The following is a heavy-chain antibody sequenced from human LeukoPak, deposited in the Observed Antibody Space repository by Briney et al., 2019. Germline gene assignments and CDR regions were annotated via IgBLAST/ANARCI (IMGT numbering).Heavy chain of an antibody. CDR3: ARGDSATVTYYFDY. CDR2: INHSGST. J-gene: IGHJ4*02. Sequence: SETLSLTCAVYGGSLSGYYWSWIRQPPGKGLEWIGEINHSGSTNYNPSLKSRVTISVDTSKNQFSLKLSSVTAADTAVYYCARGDSATVTYYFDYWGQGTLVTVSS. D-gene: IGHD4-17*01. CDR1: GGSLSGYY. V-gene: IGHV4-34*01.